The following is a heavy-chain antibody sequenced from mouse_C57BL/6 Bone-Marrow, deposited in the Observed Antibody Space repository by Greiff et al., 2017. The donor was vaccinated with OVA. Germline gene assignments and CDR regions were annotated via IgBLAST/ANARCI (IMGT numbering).Heavy chain of an antibody. Sequence: LQQSGAELVRPGASVKMSCKASGYTFTSYNMHWVKQTPRQGLEWIGAIYPGNGDTSYNQKFKGKATLTVDTSSSTAYMQLSSLTSEDSAVYVCARAGFYYGSSYVAYWGQGTLVTVSA. CDR3: ARAGFYYGSSYVAY. CDR2: IYPGNGDT. CDR1: GYTFTSYN. D-gene: IGHD1-1*01. J-gene: IGHJ3*01. V-gene: IGHV1-12*01.